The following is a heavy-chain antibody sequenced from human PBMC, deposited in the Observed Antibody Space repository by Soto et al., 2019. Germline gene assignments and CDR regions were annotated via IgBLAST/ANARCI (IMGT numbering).Heavy chain of an antibody. V-gene: IGHV1-69*02. D-gene: IGHD4-17*01. CDR2: IIPILGIA. Sequence: QVQLVQSGAEVKKPGSSVKVSCKASGGTFSSYTISWVRQAPGQGLEWMGRIIPILGIANYAQKFQGRVTITADKSTSTTYMELSSLRSEDTAVYYCARADDYGDYVYFQHWGQGTLVTVSS. CDR1: GGTFSSYT. CDR3: ARADDYGDYVYFQH. J-gene: IGHJ1*01.